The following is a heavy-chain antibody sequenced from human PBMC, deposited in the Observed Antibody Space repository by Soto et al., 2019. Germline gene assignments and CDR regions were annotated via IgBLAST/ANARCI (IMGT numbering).Heavy chain of an antibody. Sequence: QVQLVQSGAEVKKPGASLMVSGKASGYTFTSYGINWVRQAPGQGLEWMGWISASTGNTNYAESFQGRAILTTDISTRTASMELRSITSNDTPVHCWARDPRVMVAAKGTLDYWGQGAPVTVSS. J-gene: IGHJ4*02. CDR2: ISASTGNT. D-gene: IGHD2-21*02. V-gene: IGHV1-18*04. CDR1: GYTFTSYG. CDR3: ARDPRVMVAAKGTLDY.